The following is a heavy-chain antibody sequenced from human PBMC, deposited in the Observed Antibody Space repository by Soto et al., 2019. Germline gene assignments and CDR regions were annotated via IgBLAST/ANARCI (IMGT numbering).Heavy chain of an antibody. CDR1: GFTFSDHY. V-gene: IGHV3-72*01. CDR3: VRVALQPLRSLDC. D-gene: IGHD2-2*01. CDR2: TRNKARSYTT. Sequence: EVQLVDSGGGLVQPGGSLRLSCAGSGFTFSDHYMDWVRQAPGKGLEWVGRTRNKARSYTTEYAASVKGRFAISRDDSKNSLYLQMNSLKIEDTAVYYCVRVALQPLRSLDCWGQGTLVTVSS. J-gene: IGHJ4*02.